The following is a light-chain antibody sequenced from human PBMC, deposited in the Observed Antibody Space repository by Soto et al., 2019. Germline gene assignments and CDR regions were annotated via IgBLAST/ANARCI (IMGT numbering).Light chain of an antibody. Sequence: DIQLTQSPSTLSASVGDRVTITCRASPSISSWLAWYQQKPGKAPKLLIYDASSLGSGVPSRFSGTGSGTEFTLTISSLQPDDFATYYCQQYKSYSPWTFGQGTKVDIK. V-gene: IGKV1-5*01. CDR3: QQYKSYSPWT. CDR1: PSISSW. CDR2: DAS. J-gene: IGKJ1*01.